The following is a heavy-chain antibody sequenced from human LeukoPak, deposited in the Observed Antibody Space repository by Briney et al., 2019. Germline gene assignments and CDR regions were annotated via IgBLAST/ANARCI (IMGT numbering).Heavy chain of an antibody. CDR3: ARGVAGVYFYYYMDV. CDR1: GYTFTSYS. D-gene: IGHD1-14*01. Sequence: ASVKVSCKASGYTFTSYSISWVRRAPGQGLEWMGWINPNNGDTHYAQKFQGTVTMTRDTSISTAYMELSSLRSDDTAVYYCARGVAGVYFYYYMDVWGKGTTVTVSS. J-gene: IGHJ6*03. CDR2: INPNNGDT. V-gene: IGHV1-2*02.